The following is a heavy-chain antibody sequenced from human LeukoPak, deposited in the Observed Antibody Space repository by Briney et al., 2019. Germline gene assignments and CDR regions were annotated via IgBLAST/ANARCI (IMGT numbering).Heavy chain of an antibody. V-gene: IGHV4-38-2*02. CDR1: GYSISSGYY. J-gene: IGHJ4*02. Sequence: SETLSLTCTVSGYSISSGYYWGWIRQPPGKGLEWIGSIYNSGSTYYDPSLKSRVTISVDTSKKQFSLKLSSVTAADTAVYYCARAITSLNDWGQGTLVTVSS. CDR3: ARAITSLND. CDR2: IYNSGST.